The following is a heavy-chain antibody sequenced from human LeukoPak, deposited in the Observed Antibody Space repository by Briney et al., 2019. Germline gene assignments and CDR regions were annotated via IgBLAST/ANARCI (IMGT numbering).Heavy chain of an antibody. CDR1: GGSFSSYG. Sequence: SVTVSCKASGGSFSSYGISWVRQAPGQGLEWMGGVLPIFGITNYAQRFQGRVTITADESRSTAYMELSSLTSDDTAVYYCARDLLPMTKAGVVNDWGQGSLVIVSA. D-gene: IGHD3-3*01. V-gene: IGHV1-69*13. J-gene: IGHJ4*02. CDR3: ARDLLPMTKAGVVND. CDR2: VLPIFGIT.